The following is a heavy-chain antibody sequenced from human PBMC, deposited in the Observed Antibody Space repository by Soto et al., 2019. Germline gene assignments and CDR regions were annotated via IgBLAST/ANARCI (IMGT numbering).Heavy chain of an antibody. V-gene: IGHV3-11*06. J-gene: IGHJ4*02. CDR1: GFTFSNYY. CDR2: ISSSSSIST. CDR3: ARETVGATNFEY. Sequence: GGSLRLSCAASGFTFSNYYMNWIRQAPGKGLEWISYISSSSSISTNYADSVKGRFTISRDNAKSTLYLQMNNLRDEDTAVYYCARETVGATNFEYWGQGTLVTVSS. D-gene: IGHD1-26*01.